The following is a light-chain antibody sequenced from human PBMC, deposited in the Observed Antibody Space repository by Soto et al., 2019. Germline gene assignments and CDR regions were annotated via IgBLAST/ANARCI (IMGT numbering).Light chain of an antibody. Sequence: EIVMRQSPVTLSVSPGEGATLSCWASQSIGKDVAWYQQRPGQAPRLLIYGASTRAPGIPARFSGSGSGTDFTLTISGLLSEDFATYYCQHYNSYSEAFGQGTKVELK. J-gene: IGKJ1*01. V-gene: IGKV3-15*01. CDR3: QHYNSYSEA. CDR1: QSIGKD. CDR2: GAS.